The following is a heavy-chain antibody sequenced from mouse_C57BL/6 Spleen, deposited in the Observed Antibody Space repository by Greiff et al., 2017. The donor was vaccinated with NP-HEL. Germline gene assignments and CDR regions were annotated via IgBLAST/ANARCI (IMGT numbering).Heavy chain of an antibody. D-gene: IGHD3-3*01. V-gene: IGHV3-2*02. CDR3: ARTARIKY. J-gene: IGHJ2*01. CDR1: GYSITSGYG. Sequence: EVKLQESGPGLVKPSQSLSLTCTVTGYSITSGYGWNWIRQFPGNKLEWMGYISYSGSTNYKPSLKSRISITRDTSKNQFFLQLNSVTTEDTATYDCARTARIKYWGQGTTLTVSS. CDR2: ISYSGST.